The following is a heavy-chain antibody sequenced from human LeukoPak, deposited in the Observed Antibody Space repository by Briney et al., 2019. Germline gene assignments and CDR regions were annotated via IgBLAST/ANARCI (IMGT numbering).Heavy chain of an antibody. V-gene: IGHV4-31*03. D-gene: IGHD5-12*01. J-gene: IGHJ4*02. CDR2: NYYSGST. CDR3: ARTRGYSGYDSPRFDY. CDR1: GGSISSGGYY. Sequence: PSETLSLTCTVSGGSISSGGYYWSWIRQHPGKGLEWIGYNYYSGSTYYNPSLKSRVTISVDTSKNQFSLKLSSVTAADTAVYYCARTRGYSGYDSPRFDYWGQGTLVTVSS.